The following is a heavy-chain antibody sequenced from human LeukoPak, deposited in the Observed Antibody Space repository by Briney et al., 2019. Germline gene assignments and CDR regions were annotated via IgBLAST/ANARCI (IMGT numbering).Heavy chain of an antibody. CDR2: IYYTGST. D-gene: IGHD1-1*01. CDR3: ARDGPWKSDY. V-gene: IGHV4-59*12. J-gene: IGHJ4*02. CDR1: AGSISTYY. Sequence: SETLSLTCTVSAGSISTYYWNWIRQPPGKGLEWIGYIYYTGSTNYNPSLKSRVTISVDSSRSHFFLQLTSVTAADTAVYFCARDGPWKSDYWGQGTLVTVSS.